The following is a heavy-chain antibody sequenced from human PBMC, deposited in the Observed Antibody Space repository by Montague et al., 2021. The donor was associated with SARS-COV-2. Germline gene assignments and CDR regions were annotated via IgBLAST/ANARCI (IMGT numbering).Heavy chain of an antibody. Sequence: SETLSLTCTVSGGSISSYYWSWIRQPPGKGLEWIGYIYYSGSTYYKPSLKSRVTISLDTSKNQFSLKLNSVTAADTAVYYCSRGDFGVVIIPYYYYYMDVWGKGATVTVSS. D-gene: IGHD3-3*01. V-gene: IGHV4-59*04. CDR3: SRGDFGVVIIPYYYYYMDV. CDR1: GGSISSYY. J-gene: IGHJ6*03. CDR2: IYYSGST.